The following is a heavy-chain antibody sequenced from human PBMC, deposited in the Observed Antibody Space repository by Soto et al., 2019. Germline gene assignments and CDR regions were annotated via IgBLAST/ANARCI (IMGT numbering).Heavy chain of an antibody. Sequence: GASVKVSCKASGYTFPGYYMHWVRQAPGQGLEWMGWINPNSGGTNYAQKFQGWVTMTRDTSISTAYMELSRLRSDDTAVYYCSRGATIFGVVILAAFDYWGQGTLVTVSS. V-gene: IGHV1-2*04. D-gene: IGHD3-3*01. J-gene: IGHJ4*02. CDR2: INPNSGGT. CDR3: SRGATIFGVVILAAFDY. CDR1: GYTFPGYY.